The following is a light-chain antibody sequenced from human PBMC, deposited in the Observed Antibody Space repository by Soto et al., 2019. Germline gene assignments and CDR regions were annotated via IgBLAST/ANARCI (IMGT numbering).Light chain of an antibody. CDR1: QGISSF. CDR3: QQYYSYPWT. V-gene: IGKV1-8*01. CDR2: AAS. Sequence: AIRVTQSPSSLSASTGDRVTITCRASQGISSFFAWYQQKPGKAPKLLIYAASTLQSGVPSRFSGSGSGTDFTLTISCLQSEDFATYYWQQYYSYPWTCGQGTKVEIK. J-gene: IGKJ1*01.